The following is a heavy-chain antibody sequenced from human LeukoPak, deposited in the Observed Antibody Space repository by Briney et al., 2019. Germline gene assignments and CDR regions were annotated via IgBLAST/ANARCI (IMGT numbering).Heavy chain of an antibody. CDR3: ARDRKGSGSNPFDY. V-gene: IGHV3-21*01. CDR2: ISSSSSYI. CDR1: GFTFSSYS. J-gene: IGHJ4*02. Sequence: GGSLRLSCAASGFTFSSYSMNWVRQAPGKGLEWVSSISSSSSYIYYADSVKGRFTISRDNAKNSLYLQMNSLRAEDTAVYYCARDRKGSGSNPFDYWGQGTLVTVSS. D-gene: IGHD3-10*01.